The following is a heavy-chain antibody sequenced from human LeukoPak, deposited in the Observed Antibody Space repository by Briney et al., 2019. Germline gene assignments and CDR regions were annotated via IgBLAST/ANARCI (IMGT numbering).Heavy chain of an antibody. V-gene: IGHV4-39*01. Sequence: SETLSLTCTVSGGSISGSNYYWGWIRQPPGKGLEWIAIMHYSGSTDYNPSLRSRVTISVDTSRNQFSLRLRFVTAADTAVYYCARHGYCSSTSCYPDFWGQGTLVTVSS. CDR3: ARHGYCSSTSCYPDF. J-gene: IGHJ4*02. D-gene: IGHD2-2*03. CDR2: MHYSGST. CDR1: GGSISGSNYY.